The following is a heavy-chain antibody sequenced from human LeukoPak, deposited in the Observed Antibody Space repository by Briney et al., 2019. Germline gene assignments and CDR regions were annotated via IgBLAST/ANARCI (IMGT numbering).Heavy chain of an antibody. CDR1: GFTFDDYA. CDR3: TKAPGDSSGRDFSDI. Sequence: PGGSLRLSCAASGFTFDDYAMHWVRQAPGKGLEWVSGISWNSGSIGYADSVKGRLTISRDNAKNSLYLEMNSLRVEDTASYYCTKAPGDSSGRDFSDIWGQGTMVTVSS. CDR2: ISWNSGSI. J-gene: IGHJ3*02. V-gene: IGHV3-9*01. D-gene: IGHD3-22*01.